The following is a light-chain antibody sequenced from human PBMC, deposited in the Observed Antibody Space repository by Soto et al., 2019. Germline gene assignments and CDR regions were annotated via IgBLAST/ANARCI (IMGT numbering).Light chain of an antibody. CDR3: QQYDDLPPFT. Sequence: DLQMTQSPSSLSASVGDRVTITCQASQDISRYLNWYQQKPGKAPRLLISDASNLRAGVPSRFSGGGSGTEFTFTISSLQPEDFATYYCQQYDDLPPFTFGGGTKVDIK. J-gene: IGKJ4*01. CDR2: DAS. CDR1: QDISRY. V-gene: IGKV1-33*01.